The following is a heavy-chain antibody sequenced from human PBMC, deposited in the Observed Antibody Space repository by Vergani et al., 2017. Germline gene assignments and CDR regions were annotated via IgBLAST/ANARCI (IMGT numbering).Heavy chain of an antibody. J-gene: IGHJ4*02. V-gene: IGHV3-30*04. D-gene: IGHD3-16*01. CDR2: ISYDGSNK. CDR3: ARVSGVTLSGSPVDD. CDR1: GFTFSSYA. Sequence: QVQLVESGGGVVQPGRSLRLSCAASGFTFSSYAMHWVRQAPGKGLEWVAVISYDGSNKYYADSVKGRFTISRDNSKNTLYLQMNSLRAEDTAVYYCARVSGVTLSGSPVDDWGQGTLVTVS.